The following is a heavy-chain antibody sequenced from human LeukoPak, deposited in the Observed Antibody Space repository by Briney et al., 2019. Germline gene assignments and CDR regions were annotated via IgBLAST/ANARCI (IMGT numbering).Heavy chain of an antibody. J-gene: IGHJ4*02. CDR3: ARGTYYYDSSGYSSPGY. Sequence: GGSLRLSCAASGFTFSSYAMSWVRQAPGKGLEWVSAISGSGGSTYYADSVKGRFTISRDNAKNSLYLQMNSLRAEDTAVYYCARGTYYYDSSGYSSPGYWGQGTLVTVSS. CDR1: GFTFSSYA. V-gene: IGHV3-23*01. D-gene: IGHD3-22*01. CDR2: ISGSGGST.